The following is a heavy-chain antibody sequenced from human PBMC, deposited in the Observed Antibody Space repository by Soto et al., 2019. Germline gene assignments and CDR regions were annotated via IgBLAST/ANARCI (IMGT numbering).Heavy chain of an antibody. CDR3: ARVLKGCSGGSCSAGKTFLT. CDR2: IYHSGST. V-gene: IGHV4-4*02. CDR1: SGSISSSNW. J-gene: IGHJ5*02. D-gene: IGHD2-15*01. Sequence: SETLSLTCAVSSGSISSSNWWSWVRQPPGKGLEWIGEIYHSGSTNYNPSLKSRVTISVDKSKNQFSLKLSSVTAADTAVYYCARVLKGCSGGSCSAGKTFLTWGQGTLVTVSS.